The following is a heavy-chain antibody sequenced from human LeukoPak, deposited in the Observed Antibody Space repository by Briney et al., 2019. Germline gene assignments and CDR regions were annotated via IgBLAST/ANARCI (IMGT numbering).Heavy chain of an antibody. J-gene: IGHJ4*02. CDR3: AHGAGYCSGGNCYSFFDY. Sequence: PSETLSLTCTVSGGSISSHYWSWIRQPPGKGLEWIGYIYYSGSTNYNPSLKSRVTISVDTSKNQFSLKLSSVTAADTAVYYCAHGAGYCSGGNCYSFFDYWGQGTLVTVSS. D-gene: IGHD2-15*01. CDR1: GGSISSHY. V-gene: IGHV4-59*11. CDR2: IYYSGST.